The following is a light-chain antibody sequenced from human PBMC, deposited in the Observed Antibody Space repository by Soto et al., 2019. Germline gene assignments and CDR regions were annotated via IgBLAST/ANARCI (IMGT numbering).Light chain of an antibody. CDR2: DAS. V-gene: IGKV1-5*01. CDR3: QHYNTNPPWT. CDR1: QSISHY. J-gene: IGKJ1*01. Sequence: DIQMAQSPSTLSAYVGDRVTITCRASQSISHYLAWYQQKPGKAPKLLIFDASSLESGVPSRFSGSGSGTDFTLTISSRQPDDFAAYYCQHYNTNPPWTFGQGTEVEI.